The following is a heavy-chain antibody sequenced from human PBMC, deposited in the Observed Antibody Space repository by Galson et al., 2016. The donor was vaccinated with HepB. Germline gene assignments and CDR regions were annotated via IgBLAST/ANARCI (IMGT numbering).Heavy chain of an antibody. V-gene: IGHV1-69*13. CDR2: IIPIFGTA. Sequence: SVKVSCKASGGTFSNYGFSWVRQAPGQGLAWMGGIIPIFGTANYAQRFQGRVTITADESTSTAYMELSSLRSEDTAVYYCASGKWNGYYYGMDVWGQGTTVTISS. CDR3: ASGKWNGYYYGMDV. CDR1: GGTFSNYG. D-gene: IGHD1-1*01. J-gene: IGHJ6*02.